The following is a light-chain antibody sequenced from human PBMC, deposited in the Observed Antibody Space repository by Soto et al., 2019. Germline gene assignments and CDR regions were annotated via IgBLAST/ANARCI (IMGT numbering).Light chain of an antibody. V-gene: IGKV1-5*03. CDR2: KAS. CDR3: QQYNSYSL. J-gene: IGKJ3*01. Sequence: DIQMTQSPSTLSASVGDTVIITCRASQSISTLLAWYQQKPEKAPKLLIYKASSLESGVPSRFSGSGSGTEFTITITSLQTDDIATYDCQQYNSYSLFGPGTKVEIK. CDR1: QSISTL.